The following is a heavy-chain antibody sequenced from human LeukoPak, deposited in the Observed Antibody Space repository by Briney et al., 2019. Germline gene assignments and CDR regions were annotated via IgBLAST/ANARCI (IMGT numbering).Heavy chain of an antibody. CDR1: GFTFTSYW. CDR2: INPDGSST. D-gene: IGHD3-16*01. CDR3: TRGGGGRPFDY. Sequence: PGGSLRLSCAASGFTFTSYWMYWVRQAPGKGLVWVPRINPDGSSTTYADSVKGRFTISRDNAKNTLYLQMNSLTAEDTAVYYCTRGGGGRPFDYWGQGTLVTVSS. V-gene: IGHV3-74*01. J-gene: IGHJ4*02.